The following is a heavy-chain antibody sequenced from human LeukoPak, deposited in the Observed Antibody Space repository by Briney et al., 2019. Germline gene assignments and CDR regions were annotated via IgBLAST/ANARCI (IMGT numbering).Heavy chain of an antibody. CDR1: GFTFSSYW. D-gene: IGHD3-10*01. J-gene: IGHJ4*02. Sequence: GGSLRLSCAASGFTFSSYWMSWVRQAPGKGLEWVANIKQDGSEKYYVDSVKGRFTISRDNAKNSLYLQMNSLRAEDTAVYYCAKGDYYGSGSYYAGYWGQGTLVTVSS. V-gene: IGHV3-7*03. CDR3: AKGDYYGSGSYYAGY. CDR2: IKQDGSEK.